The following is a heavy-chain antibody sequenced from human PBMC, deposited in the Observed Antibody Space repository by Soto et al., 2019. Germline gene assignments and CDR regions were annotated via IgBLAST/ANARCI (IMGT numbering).Heavy chain of an antibody. J-gene: IGHJ6*02. CDR2: ISSSGSTM. CDR3: ARSKRMVRGYYYGMGV. Sequence: EVQLVESGGGLVQPGGSLRLSCAASGFTFSSYEMNWVRQAPGKGLEWVSYISSSGSTMYYADSVKGRFTISRDNAKNSLYLQMSSLRAEDTAVYYCARSKRMVRGYYYGMGVWGQGTTVTVSS. V-gene: IGHV3-48*03. CDR1: GFTFSSYE. D-gene: IGHD3-10*01.